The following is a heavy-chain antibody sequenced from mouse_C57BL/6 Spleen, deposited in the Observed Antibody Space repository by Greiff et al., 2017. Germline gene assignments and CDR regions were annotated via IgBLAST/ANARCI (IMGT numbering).Heavy chain of an antibody. D-gene: IGHD2-4*01. CDR1: GYTITDYD. CDR3: TRSVDYDWFAY. J-gene: IGHJ3*01. CDR2: IDPETGGT. V-gene: IGHV1-15*01. Sequence: QVQLQQSGAELVRPGASVTLSCKASGYTITDYDMHWVKQTPVHGLEWIGAIDPETGGTAYNQKFKGKAILTADKSSSTAYMELRSLTSEDSAVYYCTRSVDYDWFAYWGQGTLVTVSA.